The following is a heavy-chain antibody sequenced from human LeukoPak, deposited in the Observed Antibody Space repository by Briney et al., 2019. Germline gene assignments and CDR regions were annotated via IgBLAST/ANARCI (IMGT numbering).Heavy chain of an antibody. D-gene: IGHD3-22*01. J-gene: IGHJ6*03. CDR1: VYTFTRYY. CDR2: INPNNGGT. V-gene: IGHV1-2*02. Sequence: ASVNVSCKASVYTFTRYYMHWVRQAPEQGREWMGWINPNNGGTNYAHTFHARLTMIRDTPISTPYLQVTRLRSDEKAVYYCARDRHYYDSSGYYYYMDGWGKGTTVTVSS. CDR3: ARDRHYYDSSGYYYYMDG.